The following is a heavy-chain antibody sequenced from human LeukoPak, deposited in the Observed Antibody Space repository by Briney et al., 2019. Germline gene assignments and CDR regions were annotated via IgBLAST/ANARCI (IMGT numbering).Heavy chain of an antibody. D-gene: IGHD5-12*01. V-gene: IGHV4-59*01. Sequence: SETLSLTCTVSGGSLSSYYWNWVPQPPGKGLEWIGHVYYSGSTNYSPSLKSRVTISVDTSKNQFSLNLTSVTAADTAVYYCARMYGYTYGPDYWGQGTLVTVSS. J-gene: IGHJ4*02. CDR3: ARMYGYTYGPDY. CDR1: GGSLSSYY. CDR2: VYYSGST.